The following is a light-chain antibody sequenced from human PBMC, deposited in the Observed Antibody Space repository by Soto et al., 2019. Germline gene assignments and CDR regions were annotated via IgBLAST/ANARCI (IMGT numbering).Light chain of an antibody. CDR1: QSVYTN. CDR3: QQYNNLPPVT. Sequence: EIVMTHSTATLSVSPGERATLSCRASQSVYTNLAWYQQKPGQAHRLLIYGASTRATGIPARFSGSGSGTEFTLTSRSLQAEDFSVYFWQQYNNLPPVTLCLVTKVYI. CDR2: GAS. J-gene: IGKJ3*01. V-gene: IGKV3-15*01.